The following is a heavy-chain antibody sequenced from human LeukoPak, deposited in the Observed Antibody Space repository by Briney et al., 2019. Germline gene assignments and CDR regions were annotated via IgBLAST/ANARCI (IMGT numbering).Heavy chain of an antibody. CDR3: AKYFCSGGSCCHPPVY. Sequence: GGSLRLSCAASGFIFSSYSISWVRHAPPRKLEWVSAIIGNGGSTYYADSVKGRFTISRDNSTNTLYLQMSSLRAEHTAVYCCAKYFCSGGSCCHPPVYWGQGTLVTVSS. CDR1: GFIFSSYS. D-gene: IGHD2-15*01. J-gene: IGHJ4*02. CDR2: IIGNGGST. V-gene: IGHV3-23*01.